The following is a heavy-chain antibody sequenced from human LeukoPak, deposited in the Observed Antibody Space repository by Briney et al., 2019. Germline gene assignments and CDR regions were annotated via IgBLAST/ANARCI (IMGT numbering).Heavy chain of an antibody. CDR2: MNPNSGNT. D-gene: IGHD2-2*01. V-gene: IGHV1-8*02. Sequence: ASVKVSCKASGYTFTSYDINWVRQATAQGGVGLGWMNPNSGNTGYAQKFQGRVTMNRNTSISTAYMELSSLRCEATAVYYSARGSYQLPYYYYGMDVWGQGTTVTVSS. CDR1: GYTFTSYD. J-gene: IGHJ6*02. CDR3: ARGSYQLPYYYYGMDV.